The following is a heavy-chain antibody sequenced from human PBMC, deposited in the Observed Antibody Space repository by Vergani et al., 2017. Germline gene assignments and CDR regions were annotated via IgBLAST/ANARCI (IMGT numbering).Heavy chain of an antibody. V-gene: IGHV4-39*01. J-gene: IGHJ6*02. Sequence: QVRLQESGPGLVKPSETLSLTCTVSGASVSSSVSSSGYSWGWLRQPPGKGLEWIASLYYRGNSYYSPSLRSRLTISVDTSKNQFSLKLSSVTAADTAVYYCARGPRRDVLAFRYYYGMDVWGQGTTVTVSS. D-gene: IGHD3-3*02. CDR1: GASVSSSVSSSGYS. CDR2: LYYRGNS. CDR3: ARGPRRDVLAFRYYYGMDV.